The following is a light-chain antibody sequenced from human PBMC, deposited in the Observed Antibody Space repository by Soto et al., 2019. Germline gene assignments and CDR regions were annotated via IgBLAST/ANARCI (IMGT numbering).Light chain of an antibody. CDR1: QRISNY. CDR3: QQSYSTLDYT. Sequence: DIQMTQSPSSLSASVGDRVTITCRASQRISNYLNWYQHKPGKDPRLLIYAATSLQSGVPSRFSGSRYGTDFTLAISSLQPEDFATYYCQQSYSTLDYTFGQGTKVEIK. J-gene: IGKJ2*01. CDR2: AAT. V-gene: IGKV1-39*01.